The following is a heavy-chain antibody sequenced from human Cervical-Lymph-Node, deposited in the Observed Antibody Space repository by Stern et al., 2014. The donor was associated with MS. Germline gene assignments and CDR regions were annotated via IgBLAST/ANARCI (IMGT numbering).Heavy chain of an antibody. D-gene: IGHD3-10*01. CDR3: ARSGLGGAVGS. CDR2: IVPGVGST. V-gene: IGHV1-46*04. Sequence: MQLVESGAEVRKPGASVKVSCKTSGYTFTRYDIHWVRQAPGQGLEGMGLIVPGVGSTTYAQTWRGRVSMTRDTSATTVYMELSSLRSEDTAVYYCARSGLGGAVGSWGQGTLVTVSA. CDR1: GYTFTRYD. J-gene: IGHJ5*02.